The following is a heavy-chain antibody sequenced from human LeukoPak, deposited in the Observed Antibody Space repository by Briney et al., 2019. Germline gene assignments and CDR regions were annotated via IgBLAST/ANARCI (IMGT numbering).Heavy chain of an antibody. V-gene: IGHV1-8*01. J-gene: IGHJ4*02. CDR3: ARATIEYSSSSGGYYFDY. D-gene: IGHD6-6*01. Sequence: ASVKVSCKASGYTFTSYDINWVRQATGQGLEWMGWMNPNSGNTGYAQEFQGRVTMTRNTSISTAYMELSSLRSEDTAVYYCARATIEYSSSSGGYYFDYWGQGTLVTVSS. CDR1: GYTFTSYD. CDR2: MNPNSGNT.